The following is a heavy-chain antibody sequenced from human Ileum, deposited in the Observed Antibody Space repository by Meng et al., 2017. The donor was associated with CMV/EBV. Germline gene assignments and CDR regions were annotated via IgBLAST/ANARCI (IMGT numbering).Heavy chain of an antibody. Sequence: VQLHQSGPRLVHPRPPPSCSCAGDSVAISTESWNWIRQSPSRGLEWLGRTWYGSKWYYEYAVSVKSRITIIPDTSQNQISLQLNSVTPDDTAVYYCTYGWPLKYWGQGSLVTVSS. CDR2: TWYGSKWYY. CDR1: DSVAISTES. V-gene: IGHV6-1*01. CDR3: TYGWPLKY. D-gene: IGHD3-10*01. J-gene: IGHJ4*02.